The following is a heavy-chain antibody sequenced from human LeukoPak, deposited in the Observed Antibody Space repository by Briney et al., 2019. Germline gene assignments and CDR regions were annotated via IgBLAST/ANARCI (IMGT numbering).Heavy chain of an antibody. CDR1: GFTFRSYW. V-gene: IGHV3-74*01. CDR2: TDNDGSNT. Sequence: QTGGSLRLSCAASGFTFRSYWMHWVRQVPGKGLVWVSQTDNDGSNTAYAESVMGRFTISRDNSKFTLYMQMNSLRAEDTAVYYCARVRAGYCTSTSCYTGMDVWGQGATVTVSS. CDR3: ARVRAGYCTSTSCYTGMDV. D-gene: IGHD2-2*01. J-gene: IGHJ6*02.